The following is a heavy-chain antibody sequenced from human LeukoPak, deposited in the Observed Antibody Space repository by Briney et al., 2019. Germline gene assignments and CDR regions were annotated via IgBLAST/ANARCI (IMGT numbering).Heavy chain of an antibody. D-gene: IGHD3/OR15-3a*01. J-gene: IGHJ4*02. CDR1: VGSISSYY. CDR2: IYYGGRT. Sequence: SETLSLTCRVSVGSISSYYWSSIRPPPGKGREWIGYIYYGGRTRYTPSLKSRVTLSIDTSMHKFSLRLSSVTAADTAVYYCAGGQNYRTGYTVTELGSGYFDYWGQGTLVTVSS. V-gene: IGHV4-59*01. CDR3: AGGQNYRTGYTVTELGSGYFDY.